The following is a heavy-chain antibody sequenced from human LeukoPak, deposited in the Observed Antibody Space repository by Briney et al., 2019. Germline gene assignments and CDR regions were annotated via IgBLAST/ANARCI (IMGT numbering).Heavy chain of an antibody. J-gene: IGHJ5*02. D-gene: IGHD3-3*01. V-gene: IGHV4-34*01. CDR2: INHSGST. CDR3: ARVNTYYDFWSGYPRLGWFDP. Sequence: SETLSLTCAVYGGSFSGYYWSWIRQPPGKGLEWIGEINHSGSTNYNPSLKSRVTISVDTSKNQFSLKLSSVTAADTAVYYCARVNTYYDFWSGYPRLGWFDPWGQGTLATVSS. CDR1: GGSFSGYY.